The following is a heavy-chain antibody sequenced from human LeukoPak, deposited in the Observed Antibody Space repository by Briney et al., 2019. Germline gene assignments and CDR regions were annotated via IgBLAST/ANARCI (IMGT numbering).Heavy chain of an antibody. CDR3: AKDLGYSSGWYLDY. V-gene: IGHV3-23*01. Sequence: GGSLRLSCAASGFTFSSYAMSLVRQAPGKGLEWVSAISGSGGSTYYADSVKGRFTISRDNSKNTLYLQMNSLRAEDTAVYYCAKDLGYSSGWYLDYWGQGTLVTVSS. J-gene: IGHJ4*02. CDR1: GFTFSSYA. CDR2: ISGSGGST. D-gene: IGHD6-19*01.